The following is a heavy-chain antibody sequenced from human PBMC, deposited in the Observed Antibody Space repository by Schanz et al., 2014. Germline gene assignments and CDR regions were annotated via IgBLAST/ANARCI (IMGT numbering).Heavy chain of an antibody. D-gene: IGHD6-19*01. V-gene: IGHV1-69*04. Sequence: GPEVKEPGASVKVSCEASRYTFNTYGLNWLRQAPGQGLEWMGRIIPSLGLAKYEQKFQDKVTITADTSTTTAYMELSGLRSEDTAVYYCARGGYSSGWYDRDIAHFDYWGQGTLVTVSS. CDR2: IIPSLGLA. J-gene: IGHJ4*02. CDR1: RYTFNTYG. CDR3: ARGGYSSGWYDRDIAHFDY.